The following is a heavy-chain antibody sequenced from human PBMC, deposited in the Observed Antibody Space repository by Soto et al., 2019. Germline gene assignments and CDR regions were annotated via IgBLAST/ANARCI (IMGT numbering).Heavy chain of an antibody. J-gene: IGHJ4*02. CDR1: AESFSGYY. CDR2: IFHGGHA. CDR3: ARPHYDSNTFYSFFDY. V-gene: IGHV4-34*12. D-gene: IGHD3-22*01. Sequence: QVQLQQWGAGLLKPSETLFLTCAVYAESFSGYYWSWIRQPPGKGLEWIGEIFHGGHANYSPTLKRRVTISVDTSKNPFSLQLTSVTAADTAVYYCARPHYDSNTFYSFFDYWDQGTLVTVSS.